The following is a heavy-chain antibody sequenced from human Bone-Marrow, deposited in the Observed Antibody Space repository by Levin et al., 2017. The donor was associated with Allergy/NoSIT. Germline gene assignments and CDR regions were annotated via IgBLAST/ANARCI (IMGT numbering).Heavy chain of an antibody. D-gene: IGHD2-15*01. CDR1: GFTFDDYA. J-gene: IGHJ4*02. Sequence: LSLTCAASGFTFDDYAMHWVRQAPGKGLEYVSGINWNSDNIVYADSVKGRFTISRDNAKNSLYLQMNSLRAEDTAFYYCAKAHRSAPTRYPDYWGQGTLVTVSS. CDR2: INWNSDNI. CDR3: AKAHRSAPTRYPDY. V-gene: IGHV3-9*01.